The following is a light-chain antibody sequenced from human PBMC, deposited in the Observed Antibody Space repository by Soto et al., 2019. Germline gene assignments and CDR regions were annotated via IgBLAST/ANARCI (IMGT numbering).Light chain of an antibody. V-gene: IGLV1-44*01. CDR2: NNN. CDR3: ISYTGSDTSYV. J-gene: IGLJ1*01. CDR1: RASIGSNT. Sequence: QSVLTQPPSASGTPGQRVTISCSGSRASIGSNTVTWYQHLPGAAPKLLVYNNNQRPSGVPDRFSGSKSDTSASLAISGLQFEDEAVYYCISYTGSDTSYVFGTGTKLTVL.